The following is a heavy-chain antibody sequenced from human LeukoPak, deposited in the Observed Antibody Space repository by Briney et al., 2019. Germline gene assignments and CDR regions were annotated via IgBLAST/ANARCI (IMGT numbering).Heavy chain of an antibody. J-gene: IGHJ4*02. Sequence: SETLSLTCTDSGDSISSSFYYWGWIRQPPGKGLEWIGNIHYSGSTYYSPSLKSRVTISVDTSKNQFSLKLSSVTAADTAVYSCARGPGGYYFDYWGQGTLVTVSS. CDR3: ARGPGGYYFDY. V-gene: IGHV4-39*01. D-gene: IGHD3-10*01. CDR1: GDSISSSFYY. CDR2: IHYSGST.